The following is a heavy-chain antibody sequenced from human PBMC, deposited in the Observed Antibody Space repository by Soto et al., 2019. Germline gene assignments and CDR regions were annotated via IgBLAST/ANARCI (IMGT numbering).Heavy chain of an antibody. J-gene: IGHJ4*02. CDR2: ISAYNGKT. D-gene: IGHD6-19*01. Sequence: QVQLVQSGAEVKKPGASVKVSCKTSGYPFTSYGINWVRQAPGQGPEWMGWISAYNGKTSYTQKFQGRVTMTTDTATSTAYMELRSLRSDDTXXXXCXRDRLIAVTGLLHYWGQGTLVTVSS. V-gene: IGHV1-18*01. CDR3: XRDRLIAVTGLLHY. CDR1: GYPFTSYG.